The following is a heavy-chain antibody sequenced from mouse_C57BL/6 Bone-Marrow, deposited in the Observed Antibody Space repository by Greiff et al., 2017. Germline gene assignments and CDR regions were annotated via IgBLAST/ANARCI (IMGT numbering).Heavy chain of an antibody. V-gene: IGHV1-26*01. CDR3: GTGTGAY. Sequence: EVQLQQSGPELVKPGASVKISCKASGYTFTDYYMNWVKQSPGKSLEWIGDINPNTGGTSYNQKFKGKATLTVDKSSSTVYMELRSLTSEDSAVYYCGTGTGAYWGQGTLGTVSA. J-gene: IGHJ3*01. D-gene: IGHD4-1*01. CDR2: INPNTGGT. CDR1: GYTFTDYY.